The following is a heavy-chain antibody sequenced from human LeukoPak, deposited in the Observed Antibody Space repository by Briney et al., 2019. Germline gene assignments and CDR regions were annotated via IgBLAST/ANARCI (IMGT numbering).Heavy chain of an antibody. CDR3: AKDPAGITMVRGVNYFDY. J-gene: IGHJ4*02. V-gene: IGHV3-23*01. CDR1: GFTFSSYA. CDR2: ISGRGGST. Sequence: PGGSLRLSCAASGFTFSSYAMSWVRPAPGKGLEWVSAISGRGGSTYYADSVKGRFTSSRDNSKNTLYLQMNSLRAEDTAVYYCAKDPAGITMVRGVNYFDYWGQGTLVTVSS. D-gene: IGHD3-10*01.